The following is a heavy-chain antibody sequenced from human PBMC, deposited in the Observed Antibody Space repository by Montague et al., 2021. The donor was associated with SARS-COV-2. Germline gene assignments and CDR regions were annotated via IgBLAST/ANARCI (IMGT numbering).Heavy chain of an antibody. V-gene: IGHV6-1*01. CDR1: GDSVVEHRRT. CDR3: ARVRHLGRGMDV. J-gene: IGHJ6*02. D-gene: IGHD7-27*01. Sequence: CAISGDSVVEHRRTSDEHTHDPPSRFDFVCRPLYRSEWNYHYADSVKSRITIDPDTSKNQVSLQLRSVTPEDTAVYFCARVRHLGRGMDVWGQGTTVTVSS. CDR2: PLYRSEWNY.